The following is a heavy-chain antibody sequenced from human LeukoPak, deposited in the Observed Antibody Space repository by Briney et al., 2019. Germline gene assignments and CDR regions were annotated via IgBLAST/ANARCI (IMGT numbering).Heavy chain of an antibody. V-gene: IGHV1-69*13. J-gene: IGHJ6*02. CDR1: GGTFSSYA. D-gene: IGHD3-22*01. CDR2: IIPIFGTA. CDR3: ARGHYYDSSGYYSYYYYGMDV. Sequence: SVKVSCKASGGTFSSYAISWVRQAPGQGLEWMGGIIPIFGTANYAQKFQGRVTITADESTSTAYMELSSLRSEDTAVYYSARGHYYDSSGYYSYYYYGMDVWGQGTTVTVSS.